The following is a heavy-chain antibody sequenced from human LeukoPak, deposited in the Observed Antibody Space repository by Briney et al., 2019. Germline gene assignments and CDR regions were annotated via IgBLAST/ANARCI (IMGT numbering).Heavy chain of an antibody. CDR2: ISGSGGSA. Sequence: GGSLGLSCAASGFTFSNYAMSWVRQAPGKGLEWVSTISGSGGSAFLADSVKGRFSISRDNSKNTLYLQMNSLRVEDTAIYFCAKAPAAYVSIYYFDYWGQGTLVTVSS. J-gene: IGHJ4*02. CDR1: GFTFSNYA. D-gene: IGHD5/OR15-5a*01. CDR3: AKAPAAYVSIYYFDY. V-gene: IGHV3-23*01.